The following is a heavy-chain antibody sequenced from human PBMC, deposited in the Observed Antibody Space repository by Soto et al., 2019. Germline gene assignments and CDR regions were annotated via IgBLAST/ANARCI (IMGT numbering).Heavy chain of an antibody. V-gene: IGHV1-3*01. D-gene: IGHD6-19*01. J-gene: IGHJ2*01. Sequence: ASVGLRKASRYVFSKYVIHWVRQAPGQSLEWMGWINAGSGQTMYSQKFQDRVTITRDTSASTAYMEVNSLVSEDTAFYYCARVSAVALGFWG. CDR2: INAGSGQT. CDR3: ARVSAVALGF. CDR1: RYVFSKYV.